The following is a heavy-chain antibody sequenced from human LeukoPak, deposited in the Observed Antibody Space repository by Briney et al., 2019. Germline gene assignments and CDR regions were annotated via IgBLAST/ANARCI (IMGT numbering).Heavy chain of an antibody. J-gene: IGHJ4*02. CDR3: ARPQGYCSSTCCYPGEISY. D-gene: IGHD2-2*01. CDR1: GFTVSSNY. Sequence: PGGSLRLSCAASGFTVSSNYMSWVRQAPGKGLEWVSVIYSGGSTYYADSVKGRFTISRDNSKNTLYLQMNSLRAEDTAVYYCARPQGYCSSTCCYPGEISYWGQGTLVTVSS. V-gene: IGHV3-53*01. CDR2: IYSGGST.